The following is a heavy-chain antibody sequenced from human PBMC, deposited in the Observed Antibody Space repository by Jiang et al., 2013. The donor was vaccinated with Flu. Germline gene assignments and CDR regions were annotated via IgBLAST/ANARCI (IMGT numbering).Heavy chain of an antibody. J-gene: IGHJ6*04. CDR3: ARERRDYDSSGYYHYYYGMDV. CDR1: GGSISSYY. Sequence: SLTCTVSGGSISSYYWKWIRQSPGKGLEWIGYIYNSGSTNYNPSLKSRVTISVDTSNNQFSLKLSSVTAADTAVYYCARERRDYDSSGYYHYYYGMDVWGKGTTVTVSS. V-gene: IGHV4-59*01. D-gene: IGHD3-22*01. CDR2: IYNSGST.